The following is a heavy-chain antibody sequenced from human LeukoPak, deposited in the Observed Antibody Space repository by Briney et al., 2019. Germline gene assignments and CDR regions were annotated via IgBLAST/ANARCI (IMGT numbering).Heavy chain of an antibody. J-gene: IGHJ4*02. Sequence: GGSLRLSCAASGFTFSSYSMNWVRQAPGKGLEWVSSISSSSSYIYYADSVKGRFTISRDNAKNSLYLQMNSLRAEDTAVYYCAKVLRFLEWSLDYWGQGTLVTVSS. CDR1: GFTFSSYS. V-gene: IGHV3-21*01. CDR3: AKVLRFLEWSLDY. D-gene: IGHD3-3*01. CDR2: ISSSSSYI.